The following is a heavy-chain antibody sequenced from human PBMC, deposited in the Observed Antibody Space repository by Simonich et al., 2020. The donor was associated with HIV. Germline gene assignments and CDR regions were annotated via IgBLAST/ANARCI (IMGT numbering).Heavy chain of an antibody. J-gene: IGHJ3*02. Sequence: EYGGGLVQPGGSLRLSCAASGFTFSSYAMSWVRQAPGKGLEWVSAISGSGGSTYYADSVKGRFTISRDNSKNTLYLQMNSLRAEDTAVYYCAKCYVPGGSYYDAFDIWGQGTMVTVSS. D-gene: IGHD1-26*01. CDR3: AKCYVPGGSYYDAFDI. CDR1: GFTFSSYA. CDR2: ISGSGGST. V-gene: IGHV3-23*01.